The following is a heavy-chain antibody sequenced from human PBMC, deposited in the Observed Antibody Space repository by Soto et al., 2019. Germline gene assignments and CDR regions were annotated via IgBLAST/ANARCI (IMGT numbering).Heavy chain of an antibody. J-gene: IGHJ4*02. CDR2: IYYSGST. Sequence: SETLSLTCTVSGGSISSYYWSWIRQPPGKGLEWIGYIYYSGSTNYNPSLKSRVTISVDTSKNQFSLKLSSVTAADTAVYYCASGRAGMVAFDYWGQGTLVTVSS. CDR1: GGSISSYY. CDR3: ASGRAGMVAFDY. D-gene: IGHD1-26*01. V-gene: IGHV4-59*08.